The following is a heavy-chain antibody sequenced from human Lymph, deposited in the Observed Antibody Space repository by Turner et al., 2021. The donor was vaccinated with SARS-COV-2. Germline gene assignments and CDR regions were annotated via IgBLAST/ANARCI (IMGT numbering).Heavy chain of an antibody. V-gene: IGHV1-2*02. CDR2: INPNSGGT. CDR1: GYTFTGYY. J-gene: IGHJ6*02. CDR3: ARDVERYNDFWSGYSGGYGLDV. Sequence: QVQLVQSGAEVKKPGASVQVSCKASGYTFTGYYMYWVRQAPGQGLEWMGWINPNSGGTNYAQKFQGRVTMTRDTSISTAYMELSRLRSDDTAVYYCARDVERYNDFWSGYSGGYGLDVWGQGTTVTVSS. D-gene: IGHD3-3*01.